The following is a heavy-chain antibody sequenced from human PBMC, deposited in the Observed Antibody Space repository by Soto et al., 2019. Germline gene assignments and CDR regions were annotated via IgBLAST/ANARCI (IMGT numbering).Heavy chain of an antibody. CDR2: ISGSGGST. Sequence: EVQLLESGGGLVQPGGSLRLSCAASGFTFSSYAMSWVRQAPGKGLEWVSAISGSGGSTYYADSVRGRFTISRDNSKNTLYLQMNSLRAEDTAVYYCAKGAGDDFWSGLYYYYMDVWGKGTTVTVSS. D-gene: IGHD3-3*01. CDR3: AKGAGDDFWSGLYYYYMDV. J-gene: IGHJ6*03. CDR1: GFTFSSYA. V-gene: IGHV3-23*01.